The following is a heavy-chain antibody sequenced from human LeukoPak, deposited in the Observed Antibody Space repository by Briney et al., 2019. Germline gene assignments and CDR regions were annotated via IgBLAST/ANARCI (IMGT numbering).Heavy chain of an antibody. CDR1: GYSIRSDYY. CDR3: ARSGQSTGLI. Sequence: PSETLSLTCAVSGYSIRSDYYWAWIQQPPGKGLEWIGSIYHSGSTYYNSSLKSRVTISRDTSKNQFSLNLSSVAAADTAVYYCARSGQSTGLIWGQGTLVTVSS. J-gene: IGHJ4*02. V-gene: IGHV4-38-2*01. CDR2: IYHSGST. D-gene: IGHD6-19*01.